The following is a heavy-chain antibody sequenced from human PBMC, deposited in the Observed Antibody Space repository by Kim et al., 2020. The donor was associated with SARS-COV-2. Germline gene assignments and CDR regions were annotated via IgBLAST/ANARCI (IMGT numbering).Heavy chain of an antibody. V-gene: IGHV3-48*03. Sequence: YVNSVKGRFTMSRDNAKNSLYLRMNSLRTEDTAIYYSAALDSVQVPGGIWGQGTLVTVSS. D-gene: IGHD3-16*01. CDR3: AALDSVQVPGGI. J-gene: IGHJ4*02.